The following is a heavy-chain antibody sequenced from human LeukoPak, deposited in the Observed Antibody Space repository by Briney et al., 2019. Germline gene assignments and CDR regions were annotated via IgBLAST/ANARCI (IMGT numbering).Heavy chain of an antibody. Sequence: SETLSLTCTVPGYSISSGYYWGWIRQPPGKGLEWIGSIYHSGSTYYNPSLKSRVTISVDTSKNQFSLKLSSVTAADTAVYYCARSTIFGVARFDYWGQGTLVTVSS. J-gene: IGHJ4*02. V-gene: IGHV4-38-2*02. D-gene: IGHD3-3*01. CDR2: IYHSGST. CDR1: GYSISSGYY. CDR3: ARSTIFGVARFDY.